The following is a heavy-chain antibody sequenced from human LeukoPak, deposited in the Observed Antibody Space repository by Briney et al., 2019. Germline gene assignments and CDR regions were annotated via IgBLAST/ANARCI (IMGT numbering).Heavy chain of an antibody. CDR3: ARGLYCSSTSCQYFDY. Sequence: SGGSLRLSCAASGFTFSDYYMSWSRQAPGKGLEWLSYISPSTTHTSYADSVKGRFTISRDNAKNSLYLQMNSLRGEDTAVYYCARGLYCSSTSCQYFDYWGQGTLVTVSP. J-gene: IGHJ4*02. D-gene: IGHD2-2*01. CDR2: ISPSTTHT. CDR1: GFTFSDYY. V-gene: IGHV3-11*06.